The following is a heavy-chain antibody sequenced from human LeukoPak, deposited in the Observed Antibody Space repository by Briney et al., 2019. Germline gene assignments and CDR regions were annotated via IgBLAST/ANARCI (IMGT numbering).Heavy chain of an antibody. D-gene: IGHD4-17*01. CDR1: GFSFTNHW. Sequence: GESLKISCKTSGFSFTNHWIDWVRQMPGKGLEWMGTIYPRDSDAGYSPTFQGQVTISVDKSISTAYLQWSSLKAPDTAIYYCARRGGGDYDDNLDHWGQGTLLTVSS. V-gene: IGHV5-51*01. CDR3: ARRGGGDYDDNLDH. CDR2: IYPRDSDA. J-gene: IGHJ4*02.